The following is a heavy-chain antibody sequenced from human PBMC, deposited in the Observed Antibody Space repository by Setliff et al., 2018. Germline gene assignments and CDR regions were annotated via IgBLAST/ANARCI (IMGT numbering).Heavy chain of an antibody. V-gene: IGHV4-59*11. CDR2: IYYSGST. CDR3: ARDPHVLRYFDWLSPPTAFDI. D-gene: IGHD3-9*01. J-gene: IGHJ3*02. CDR1: GGSISSHY. Sequence: SETLSLTCTVSGGSISSHYWSWIRQPPGKGLEWIGSIYYSGSTNYNPSLKSRVTISVDTSKNQFSLRLSSVTAADTAVYYCARDPHVLRYFDWLSPPTAFDIWGQGTMVTVSS.